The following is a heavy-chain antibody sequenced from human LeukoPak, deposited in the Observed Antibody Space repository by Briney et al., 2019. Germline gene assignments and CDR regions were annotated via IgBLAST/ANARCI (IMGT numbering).Heavy chain of an antibody. CDR1: GGSFSGYY. CDR2: INHSGST. V-gene: IGHV4-34*01. Sequence: SETLSLTCTVYGGSFSGYYWSWIRQPPGKGLEWIGEINHSGSTNYNPSLKSRVTISVDTSKNQFSLKLSSVTAADTAVYYCTRRQNYLSHFDYWGQGTLVTVSS. CDR3: TRRQNYLSHFDY. D-gene: IGHD1-7*01. J-gene: IGHJ4*02.